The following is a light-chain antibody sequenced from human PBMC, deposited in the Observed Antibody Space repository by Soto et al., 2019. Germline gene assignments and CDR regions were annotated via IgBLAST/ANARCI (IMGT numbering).Light chain of an antibody. CDR2: SSN. Sequence: QSVLTQPPSASGTPGQRVTISCSGSSSNIGGNTVNWYQQHPGTAPKLLIHSSNHRPSGVPDRLSGSKAGTSASLAISGLQSQDEADYYCSAWGDSLNGTVDVFGSGTKLTVL. V-gene: IGLV1-44*01. J-gene: IGLJ1*01. CDR1: SSNIGGNT. CDR3: SAWGDSLNGTVDV.